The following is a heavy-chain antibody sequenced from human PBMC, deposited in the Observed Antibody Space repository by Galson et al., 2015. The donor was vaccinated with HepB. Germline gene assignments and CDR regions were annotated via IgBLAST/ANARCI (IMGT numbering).Heavy chain of an antibody. J-gene: IGHJ2*01. V-gene: IGHV3-48*02. CDR1: GFTFSDYS. CDR3: TRDGRGMVHFWFDL. D-gene: IGHD3-3*02. CDR2: ITGDNVIM. Sequence: SLRLSCAASGFTFSDYSMNWVRQAPGKGLEWISYITGDNVIMYADSVKGRLTISRDNAKNSLYLQMNSLKDEDTAVYYCTRDGRGMVHFWFDLWGRGTLVTVSS.